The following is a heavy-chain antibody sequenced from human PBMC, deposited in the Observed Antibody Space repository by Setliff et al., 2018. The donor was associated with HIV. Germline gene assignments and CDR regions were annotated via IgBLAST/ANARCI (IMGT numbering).Heavy chain of an antibody. CDR2: ISAYNGNT. J-gene: IGHJ5*02. Sequence: GASVKVSCKASGYTFTSYGISWVRQAPGQGLEWMGWISAYNGNTNYAQKLQGRVTMTTDTSTSTAYMELRSLRSDDTAVYYCASFSGYIDWSTHNWFDPWGQGTLVTVSS. CDR3: ASFSGYIDWSTHNWFDP. V-gene: IGHV1-18*01. D-gene: IGHD3-9*01. CDR1: GYTFTSYG.